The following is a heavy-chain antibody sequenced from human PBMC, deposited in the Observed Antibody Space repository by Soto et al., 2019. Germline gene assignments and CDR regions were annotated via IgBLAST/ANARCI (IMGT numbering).Heavy chain of an antibody. CDR2: ISYDGSNK. Sequence: GGSLRLSCAASGFTFSSYGMHWVRQAPGKGLEWVAVISYDGSNKYYADSVKGRFTISRDNSKNTLYLQMNSLRAEDTAVYYCAKDLVGGVRYYYGMDVWGQGTTVTVSS. CDR1: GFTFSSYG. V-gene: IGHV3-30*18. D-gene: IGHD1-26*01. CDR3: AKDLVGGVRYYYGMDV. J-gene: IGHJ6*02.